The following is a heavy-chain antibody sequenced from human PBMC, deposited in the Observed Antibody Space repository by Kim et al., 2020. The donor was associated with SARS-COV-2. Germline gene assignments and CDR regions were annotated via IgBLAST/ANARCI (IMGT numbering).Heavy chain of an antibody. CDR2: IYYSGST. V-gene: IGHV4-39*01. D-gene: IGHD4-17*01. J-gene: IGHJ6*03. CDR1: GGSISSSVYY. CDR3: ATRNDYGDYVYYYYMDV. Sequence: SETLSLTCTVSGGSISSSVYYWGWIRQPPGKGLEWIGSIYYSGSTYYNPSLKSRVTISVDTSKNQFSLKLSSVTATDTAVSYCATRNDYGDYVYYYYMDV.